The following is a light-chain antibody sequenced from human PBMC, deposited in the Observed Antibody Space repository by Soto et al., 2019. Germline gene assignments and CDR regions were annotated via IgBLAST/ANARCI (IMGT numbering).Light chain of an antibody. CDR3: QKYNSALT. J-gene: IGKJ3*01. CDR1: QGISNY. CDR2: AAS. V-gene: IGKV1-27*01. Sequence: DIQRTQSPSSLSASVGDRVTITCRASQGISNYLAWYQQKPGKVPKLLIYAASTLQSGVPSRFSGSGSGTDFTLTISSLQPEDVATYYCQKYNSALTFGPGTKVDIK.